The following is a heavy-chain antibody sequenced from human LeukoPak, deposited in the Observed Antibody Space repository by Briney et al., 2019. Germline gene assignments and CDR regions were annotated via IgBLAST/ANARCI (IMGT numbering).Heavy chain of an antibody. CDR1: GFTFSSYS. CDR3: ARDNGDTAMVNFYYYYYGMDV. D-gene: IGHD5-18*01. V-gene: IGHV3-21*01. Sequence: GGSLRLSCAASGFTFSSYSMNWVRQAPGKGLEWVSSISSSSSYMYYADSVKGRFTISRDNAKNSLYLQMNSLRAEDTAVYYCARDNGDTAMVNFYYYYYGMDVWGQGTTVTVSS. J-gene: IGHJ6*02. CDR2: ISSSSSYM.